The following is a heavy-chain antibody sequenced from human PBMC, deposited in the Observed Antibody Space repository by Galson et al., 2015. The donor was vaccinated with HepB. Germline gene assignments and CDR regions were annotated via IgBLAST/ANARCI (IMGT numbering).Heavy chain of an antibody. CDR2: INDSGDGT. Sequence: SLRLSCAASGFSFNNYGMSWVRQSPGKGLEWVSGINDSGDGTYYADSVKGRFTISRDNSKNTVYLQMNSLRGDDTAVYCCAKAPTGDVRWGCDYWGQGTPVTVSS. CDR3: AKAPTGDVRWGCDY. V-gene: IGHV3-23*01. J-gene: IGHJ4*02. D-gene: IGHD7-27*01. CDR1: GFSFNNYG.